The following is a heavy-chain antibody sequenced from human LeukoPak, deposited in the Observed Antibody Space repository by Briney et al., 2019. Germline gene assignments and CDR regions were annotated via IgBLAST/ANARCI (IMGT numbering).Heavy chain of an antibody. Sequence: GASVKVSCKASGYTFTSYYMHWVRQAPGQGLEWMGIINPSGGSTSYAQKSQGRVTMTRDTSTSTVYMELSSLRSEDTAVYYCARDKGGSGWYEAWFDPWGQGTLVTVSS. CDR3: ARDKGGSGWYEAWFDP. CDR2: INPSGGST. CDR1: GYTFTSYY. V-gene: IGHV1-46*01. J-gene: IGHJ5*02. D-gene: IGHD6-19*01.